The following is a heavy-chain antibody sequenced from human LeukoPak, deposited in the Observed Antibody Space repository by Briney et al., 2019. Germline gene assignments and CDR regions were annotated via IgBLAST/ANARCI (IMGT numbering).Heavy chain of an antibody. V-gene: IGHV3-11*04. CDR2: ISSSGSTI. J-gene: IGHJ6*03. CDR1: GFTFSDYY. CDR3: ASGYNYDFWSGYYNYYYYMDV. Sequence: PGGSLRLSCAASGFTFSDYYMSWIRQAPGKGLEWVSYISSSGSTIYYADSVKGRFTISRDNAKNSLYLQMNSLRAEDTAVYYCASGYNYDFWSGYYNYYYYMDVWGKGTTVTVSS. D-gene: IGHD3-3*01.